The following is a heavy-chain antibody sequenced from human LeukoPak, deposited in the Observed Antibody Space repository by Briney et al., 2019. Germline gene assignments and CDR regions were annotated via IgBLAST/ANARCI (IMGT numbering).Heavy chain of an antibody. CDR1: GFTFSSYG. V-gene: IGHV3-33*01. Sequence: GRSLRLSCAASGFTFSSYGMHWVRQAPGKGLEWVAVIWYDGSNKYYADSVKGRFTISRDNSKNTLYLQMNSLRAEDTAVYYCARERLGFGGGFDYWGQGTLVTVSS. J-gene: IGHJ4*02. CDR3: ARERLGFGGGFDY. CDR2: IWYDGSNK. D-gene: IGHD3-10*01.